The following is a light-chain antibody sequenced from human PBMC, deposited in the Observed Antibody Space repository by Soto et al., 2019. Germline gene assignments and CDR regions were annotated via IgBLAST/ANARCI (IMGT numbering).Light chain of an antibody. Sequence: IGMTHASTELSVSPGQRSSLSCTTSQSVISNLAWYQQKPGQAPRLLIYGASARATGIPARFSGSGSGTEFTLTISSLESEHSAVYYCQQYSSWPPWAFGPGTKVDI. V-gene: IGKV3-15*01. CDR2: GAS. CDR3: QQYSSWPPWA. CDR1: QSVISN. J-gene: IGKJ1*01.